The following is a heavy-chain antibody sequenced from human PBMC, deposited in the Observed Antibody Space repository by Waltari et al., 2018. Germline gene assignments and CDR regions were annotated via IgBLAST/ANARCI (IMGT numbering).Heavy chain of an antibody. D-gene: IGHD2-2*01. CDR1: GGSFSGYY. CDR2: INHSGST. J-gene: IGHJ4*02. V-gene: IGHV4-34*01. Sequence: QVQLQQWGAGLLKPSETLSLTCAVYGGSFSGYYWSWIRQPPGKGLEWIGEINHSGSTNYNPSLKSRVTISVDTSKNQFSLKLSSVTAADTAVYYCARGPPADIVVVPAANFDYWGQGTLVTVSS. CDR3: ARGPPADIVVVPAANFDY.